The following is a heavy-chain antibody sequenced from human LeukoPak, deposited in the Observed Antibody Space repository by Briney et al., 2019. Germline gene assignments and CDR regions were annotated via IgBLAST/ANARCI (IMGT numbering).Heavy chain of an antibody. Sequence: PSETLSLTSTVSGGSISSRAYYWSWIRQPPGKGLEWIGSFYYSGSTYYNPSLKSRVTISVDTSKNQFSLKLSSVTAADTAVCYCARLQGSGSPPFDYWGQGTLVTVSS. CDR3: ARLQGSGSPPFDY. CDR1: GGSISSRAYY. CDR2: FYYSGST. J-gene: IGHJ4*02. V-gene: IGHV4-39*01. D-gene: IGHD3-10*01.